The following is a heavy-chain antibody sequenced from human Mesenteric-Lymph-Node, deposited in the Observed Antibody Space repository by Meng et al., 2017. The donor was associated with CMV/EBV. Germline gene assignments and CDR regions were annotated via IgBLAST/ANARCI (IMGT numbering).Heavy chain of an antibody. CDR3: AKDGRLSSGSPEYFQH. V-gene: IGHV3-23*03. CDR1: GFPFSSYA. J-gene: IGHJ1*01. D-gene: IGHD3-22*01. CDR2: IYSGSSST. Sequence: SCKASGFPFSSYAMSWVRQAPGKGLEWVSVIYSGSSSTYYADSVKGRFTISRDDSKNTVYLQMNSLRAEDTAVYYCAKDGRLSSGSPEYFQHWGQGTLVTVSS.